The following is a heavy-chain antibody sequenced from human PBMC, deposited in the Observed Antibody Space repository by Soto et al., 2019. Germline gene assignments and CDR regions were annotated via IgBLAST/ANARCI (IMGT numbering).Heavy chain of an antibody. D-gene: IGHD1-1*01. CDR2: ISSDGSYK. J-gene: IGHJ4*02. Sequence: QVHLVDSGGGVVQPGGSLRLSCAASGFIFSDFGMHWVRQAPGKGLEWVAVISSDGSYKSYADSVKGRFTISRDNSKKMLYLQMNSLRPDDTAVYYCRGALTTAGTYLQYWGQGTLVIVSS. V-gene: IGHV3-30*03. CDR3: RGALTTAGTYLQY. CDR1: GFIFSDFG.